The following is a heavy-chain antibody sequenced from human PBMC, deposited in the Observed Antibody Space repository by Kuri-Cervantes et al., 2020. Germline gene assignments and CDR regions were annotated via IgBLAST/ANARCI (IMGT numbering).Heavy chain of an antibody. CDR2: ISGSGGST. D-gene: IGHD3-22*01. CDR3: AKVSSGYWLFDY. V-gene: IGHV3-23*01. CDR1: GFTFSNYA. J-gene: IGHJ4*02. Sequence: GESLKISCAVSGFTFSNYAMNWVRQAPGKGLEWVSVISGSGGSTYYADSVKGRFTISRDNSKNTLYLQMNSLRAEDTAVYYCAKVSSGYWLFDYWGQGTLVTVSS.